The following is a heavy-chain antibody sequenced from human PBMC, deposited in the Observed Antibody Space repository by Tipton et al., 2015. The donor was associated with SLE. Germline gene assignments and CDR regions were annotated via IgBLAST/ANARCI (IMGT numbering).Heavy chain of an antibody. V-gene: IGHV4-34*09. CDR2: INHSGST. CDR3: ARGGVGGYDYFDH. J-gene: IGHJ4*02. D-gene: IGHD5-12*01. Sequence: TLSLTCAVYGGSFSTYYWSWIRQPPGKGLEWIGEINHSGSTNYNPSLKSRVTISVDASKTHFSLKLSSVTAADTAMYYCARGGVGGYDYFDHWGQGTLVTVSS. CDR1: GGSFSTYY.